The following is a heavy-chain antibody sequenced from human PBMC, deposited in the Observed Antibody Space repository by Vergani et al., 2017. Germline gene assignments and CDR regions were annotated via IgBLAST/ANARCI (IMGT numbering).Heavy chain of an antibody. Sequence: QVQLVESGGGVVQPGRSLRLSCAASGFTFSSYGMHWVRQAPGKGLEWVAVIWYDGSNKYYADSVKGRFTISRDNSKNTLYLQMNSLRAEDTAVYYCAKGRDIWFGELSLGYWGQGTLVTVSS. D-gene: IGHD3-10*01. CDR2: IWYDGSNK. CDR3: AKGRDIWFGELSLGY. V-gene: IGHV3-33*06. CDR1: GFTFSSYG. J-gene: IGHJ4*02.